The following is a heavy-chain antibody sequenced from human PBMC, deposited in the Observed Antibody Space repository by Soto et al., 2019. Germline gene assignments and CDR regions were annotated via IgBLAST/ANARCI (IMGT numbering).Heavy chain of an antibody. CDR2: ISKSDYT. V-gene: IGHV3-21*01. CDR1: GFAFSNYG. J-gene: IGHJ4*02. CDR3: AREDSIVIPAVSDF. Sequence: GGSLRLSCTVSGFAFSNYGINWVRQAPGKGLEWVSSISKSDYTYYSDSVKGRFTISRDNAKNSVSLQMNTLRVEDTAVYYCAREDSIVIPAVSDFWGQGTLVTVSS. D-gene: IGHD2-2*01.